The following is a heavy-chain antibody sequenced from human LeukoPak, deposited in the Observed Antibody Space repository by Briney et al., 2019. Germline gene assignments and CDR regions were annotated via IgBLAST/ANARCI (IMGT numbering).Heavy chain of an antibody. D-gene: IGHD2-2*01. CDR2: ISGSGGST. Sequence: GGSLRLSCAASGFTFSSYAMSWVRQAPGRGLEWVSAISGSGGSTYYADSVKGRFTISRDNSKNTLYLQMNSLRAEDTAVYCCAKSPKYQLPLFFDYWGQGTLVTVSS. V-gene: IGHV3-23*01. J-gene: IGHJ4*02. CDR3: AKSPKYQLPLFFDY. CDR1: GFTFSSYA.